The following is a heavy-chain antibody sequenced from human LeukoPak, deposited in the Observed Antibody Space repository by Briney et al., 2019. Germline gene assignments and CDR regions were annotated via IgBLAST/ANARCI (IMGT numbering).Heavy chain of an antibody. D-gene: IGHD3-3*01. Sequence: GGSLRLSCAASGFTFSSYAMSWVRQAPGKGLEWVSAISGSGGSTYYADSVKGRFTISRDNSKNTLYLQMNSPRAEDTAVYYCAKDSYYDFWSGYSTFDYWGQGTLVTVSS. CDR2: ISGSGGST. CDR1: GFTFSSYA. CDR3: AKDSYYDFWSGYSTFDY. V-gene: IGHV3-23*01. J-gene: IGHJ4*02.